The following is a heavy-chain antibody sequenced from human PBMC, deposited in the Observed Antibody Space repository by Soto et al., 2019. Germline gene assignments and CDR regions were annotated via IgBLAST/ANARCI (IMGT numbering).Heavy chain of an antibody. Sequence: EVQLVESGGGLVQPGGSLRLSCAISGFTFSDYDMNWVRQAPGQGLEWVSYISKTSSGIYYAGSVKGRFTISRDNVRNSLYLQMNSLRAEDTAVYYCVREDSGGSQRAEGRATGYYYYYMDVWGKGTTVTVSS. CDR3: VREDSGGSQRAEGRATGYYYYYMDV. D-gene: IGHD2-15*01. CDR1: GFTFSDYD. V-gene: IGHV3-48*01. J-gene: IGHJ6*03. CDR2: ISKTSSGI.